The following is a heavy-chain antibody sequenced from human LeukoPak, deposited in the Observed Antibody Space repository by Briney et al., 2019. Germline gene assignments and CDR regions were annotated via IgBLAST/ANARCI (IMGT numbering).Heavy chain of an antibody. CDR3: ARWRGDGSGYQTRFDP. D-gene: IGHD3-10*01. Sequence: SETLSLNCTVSGGSISSYYWSWIRQPPGKGLEWIGYIYTSGSTNYNPSLKSRVTISVDTSKNQFSLKLSSVTAADTAVYYCARWRGDGSGYQTRFDPWGQGTLVTVSS. CDR1: GGSISSYY. V-gene: IGHV4-4*09. J-gene: IGHJ5*02. CDR2: IYTSGST.